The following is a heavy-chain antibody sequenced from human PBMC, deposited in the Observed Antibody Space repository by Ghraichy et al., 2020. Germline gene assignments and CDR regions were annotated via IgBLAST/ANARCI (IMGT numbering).Heavy chain of an antibody. CDR2: IYRDGSP. CDR1: GFTVSSKY. Sequence: GESLNISCVVSGFTVSSKYMHWVRQAPGKGLEWVSIIYRDGSPSYSDSVKGRFTISSDNSKNTLYLQMNSLRGEDTAVYYCARGNGYFDSWGQGNLVTVSS. V-gene: IGHV3-53*01. CDR3: ARGNGYFDS. J-gene: IGHJ4*02.